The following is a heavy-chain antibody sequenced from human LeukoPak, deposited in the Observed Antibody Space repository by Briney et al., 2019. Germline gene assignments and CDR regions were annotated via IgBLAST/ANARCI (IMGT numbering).Heavy chain of an antibody. V-gene: IGHV3-15*01. CDR3: TTTNYGGKPHWFDP. CDR1: GFTFSNAW. Sequence: GGSLRLSCAASGFTFSNAWMSWVRQAPGKGLEWVGRIKSKTDGGTTDYAAPVKGRFTISRDDSKNTLYLQMNSLKTEDTAVYYCTTTNYGGKPHWFDPWGQGTLVTVSS. D-gene: IGHD4-23*01. CDR2: IKSKTDGGTT. J-gene: IGHJ5*02.